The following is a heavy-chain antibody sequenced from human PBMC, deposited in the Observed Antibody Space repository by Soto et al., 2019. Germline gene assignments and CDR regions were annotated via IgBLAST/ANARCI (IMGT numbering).Heavy chain of an antibody. J-gene: IGHJ4*02. CDR1: GFTFSSYA. CDR3: ARDRGGTYYYDSSGYYGY. V-gene: IGHV3-30-3*01. CDR2: ISYDGSNK. D-gene: IGHD3-22*01. Sequence: SLRLSCAASGFTFSSYAMHWVRQAPGKGLEWVAVISYDGSNKYYADSVKGRFTISRDNSKNTLYLQMNSLRAEDTAVYYCARDRGGTYYYDSSGYYGYWGQGTLVTVSS.